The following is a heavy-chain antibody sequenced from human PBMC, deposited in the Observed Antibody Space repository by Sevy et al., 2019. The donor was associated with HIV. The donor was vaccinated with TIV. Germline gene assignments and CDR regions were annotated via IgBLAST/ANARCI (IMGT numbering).Heavy chain of an antibody. CDR2: ISSSSYI. CDR3: ARGLYSSGAFDI. J-gene: IGHJ3*02. V-gene: IGHV3-21*01. Sequence: GGSLRLSCAASGFTFSSYSMNWVRQAPGKGLEWVSSISSSSYIYYADSVKGRFTISRDNAKNSLYLQMNSLRAEDTAVYYCARGLYSSGAFDIWGQGTMVTVSS. CDR1: GFTFSSYS. D-gene: IGHD6-19*01.